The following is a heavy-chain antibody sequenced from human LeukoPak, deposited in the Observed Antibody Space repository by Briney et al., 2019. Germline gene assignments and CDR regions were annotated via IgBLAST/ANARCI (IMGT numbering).Heavy chain of an antibody. V-gene: IGHV3-48*03. J-gene: IGHJ6*03. CDR1: GFTFSSYE. CDR3: ASSGIFDYYYYMDV. D-gene: IGHD3-10*01. Sequence: GGSLRLSCAASGFTFSSYEMNWVRQAPGKGLEWVSYISSSGSTIYYADSVKGRFTISRDNAKNSLYLQMNSLRAEDTAVYYCASSGIFDYYYYMDVWGKGTTVTVSS. CDR2: ISSSGSTI.